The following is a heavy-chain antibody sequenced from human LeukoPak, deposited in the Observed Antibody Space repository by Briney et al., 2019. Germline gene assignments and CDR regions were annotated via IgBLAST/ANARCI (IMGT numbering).Heavy chain of an antibody. J-gene: IGHJ5*02. Sequence: SVKVSCKASGGTFSSYAASWVRQAPGQGLEWMGGIIPIFGTANYAQKFQGRVTITADKSTSTAYMELSSLRSEDTAVYYCARVSFTMVRGVIISGPNWFDPWGQGTLVTVSS. CDR2: IIPIFGTA. CDR3: ARVSFTMVRGVIISGPNWFDP. D-gene: IGHD3-10*01. V-gene: IGHV1-69*06. CDR1: GGTFSSYA.